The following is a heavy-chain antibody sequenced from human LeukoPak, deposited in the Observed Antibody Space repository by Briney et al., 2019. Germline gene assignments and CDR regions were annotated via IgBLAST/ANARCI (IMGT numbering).Heavy chain of an antibody. CDR2: INQGGSVT. V-gene: IGHV3-7*01. Sequence: GGSLRLSCAPSGFTFSTAWMTWVRQAPGKGLEWLGNINQGGSVTNYVDSVKGRFSISRDNAKNTMYLQMSSLRVEDTAVYYCARDHHSGALDYWGQGTLATVSS. CDR1: GFTFSTAW. D-gene: IGHD1-26*01. CDR3: ARDHHSGALDY. J-gene: IGHJ4*02.